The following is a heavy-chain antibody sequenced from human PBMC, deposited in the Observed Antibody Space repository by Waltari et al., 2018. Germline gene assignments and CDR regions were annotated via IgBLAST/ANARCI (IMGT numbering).Heavy chain of an antibody. Sequence: EVQLVESGGGLIQPGGSLRLSCAASGFTVSSTYMSWVRQAPGKGLEWVSVIYSGGSTYYADSVKGRFTISRDNSKNTLYLQMNSLRAEDTAVYYCASLVVVVAAHTFDIWGQGTMVTVSS. CDR3: ASLVVVVAAHTFDI. V-gene: IGHV3-53*01. J-gene: IGHJ3*02. CDR2: IYSGGST. CDR1: GFTVSSTY. D-gene: IGHD2-15*01.